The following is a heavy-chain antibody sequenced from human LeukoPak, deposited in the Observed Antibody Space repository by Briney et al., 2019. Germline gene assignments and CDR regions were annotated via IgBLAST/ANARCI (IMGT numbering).Heavy chain of an antibody. J-gene: IGHJ4*02. Sequence: GGSLRLSCAVSGFTFSDYAMSWVRQAPGKGLEWVSSISSSSSYIYYADSVKGRFTISRDNAKNSLYLQMNSLRAEDTALYYCAKKRPGEVTAPPDYWGQGTLVTVSS. CDR2: ISSSSSYI. V-gene: IGHV3-21*01. D-gene: IGHD4-11*01. CDR1: GFTFSDYA. CDR3: AKKRPGEVTAPPDY.